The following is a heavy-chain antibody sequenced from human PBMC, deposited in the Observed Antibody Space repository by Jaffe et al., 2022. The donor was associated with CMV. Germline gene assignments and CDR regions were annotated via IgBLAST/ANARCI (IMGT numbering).Heavy chain of an antibody. CDR1: GDSISSSAYY. V-gene: IGHV4-39*02. Sequence: QLQLQESGPGLVRPSETLSLTCTASGDSISSSAYYWGWIRQSPDKGLEWIGSVYYSGRTFYNPSLQSRVTISVDTSKNQFFLSLNSVTAADTAVYYCARENHRIKGARSPFDNWGQGTLVTVSS. D-gene: IGHD1-26*01. CDR3: ARENHRIKGARSPFDN. J-gene: IGHJ4*02. CDR2: VYYSGRT.